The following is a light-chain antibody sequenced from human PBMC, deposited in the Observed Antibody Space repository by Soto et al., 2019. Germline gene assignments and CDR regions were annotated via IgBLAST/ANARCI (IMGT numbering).Light chain of an antibody. CDR3: SSYASSSSYV. J-gene: IGLJ1*01. CDR2: EVT. V-gene: IGLV2-14*01. Sequence: QSVLAQPASVSGSPGQPIPISCTGTSSDVGGYNHVSWYQIHPGKAPKLIIYEVTSRPSGVSYRFSGSKSGNSASLTISGLQAEDEADYYCSSYASSSSYVFGGGTKVTVL. CDR1: SSDVGGYNH.